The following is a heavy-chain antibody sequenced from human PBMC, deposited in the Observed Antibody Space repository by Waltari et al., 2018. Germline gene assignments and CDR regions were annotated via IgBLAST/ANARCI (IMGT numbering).Heavy chain of an antibody. Sequence: QVQLQESGPGLVRPSETLSLTCSVSSSSIASLHWNWIRQPAGKGLEWIGRMFSSESTNYNPSLKSRITMSIDTSKNQFSLNLKSVTAADTGVYFCASEFYYGSGSYFDSWGQGTLVIVSS. CDR2: MFSSEST. J-gene: IGHJ4*02. CDR1: SSSIASLH. V-gene: IGHV4-4*07. CDR3: ASEFYYGSGSYFDS. D-gene: IGHD3-10*01.